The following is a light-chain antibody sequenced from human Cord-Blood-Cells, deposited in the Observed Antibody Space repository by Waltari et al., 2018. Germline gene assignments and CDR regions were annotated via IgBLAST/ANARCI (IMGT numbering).Light chain of an antibody. CDR2: LGS. V-gene: IGKV2-28*01. CDR3: MQALQTWT. CDR1: QSLLHINGYNY. Sequence: DTVMTQSPLSLLFTPGEPASISCRSSQSLLHINGYNYLYWYLQKPGQSAQLLIYLGSNRATGVPDRFSGSRSGTDFTLKISRVEAEDVGVYYCMQALQTWTFGQGTKVEIK. J-gene: IGKJ1*01.